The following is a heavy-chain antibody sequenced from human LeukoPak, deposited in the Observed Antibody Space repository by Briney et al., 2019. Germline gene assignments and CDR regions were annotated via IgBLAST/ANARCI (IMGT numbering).Heavy chain of an antibody. V-gene: IGHV1-8*01. Sequence: GASVKVSCKASGYTFTSYDINWVRQATGQGLEWMGWMNPNSGNTGYAQKFQGRVTMTRNTSISTAYMELSSLRSEDTAVYYWVRWAGTTRFDYWGQGTLVTVSS. J-gene: IGHJ4*02. D-gene: IGHD1-1*01. CDR1: GYTFTSYD. CDR3: VRWAGTTRFDY. CDR2: MNPNSGNT.